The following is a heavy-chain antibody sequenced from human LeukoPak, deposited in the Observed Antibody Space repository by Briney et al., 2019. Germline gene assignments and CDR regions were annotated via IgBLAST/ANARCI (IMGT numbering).Heavy chain of an antibody. Sequence: SETLSLTCTVSGGSISSVSYFWGLVRQPPGKGLEWIGYIYYSGSTNYNPSLKSRVTISVDTSKNQFSLKLSSVTAADTAVYYCAREDPCGGDCYSGAFDIWGQGTMVTVSS. J-gene: IGHJ3*02. CDR2: IYYSGST. V-gene: IGHV4-61*01. D-gene: IGHD2-21*02. CDR3: AREDPCGGDCYSGAFDI. CDR1: GGSISSVSYF.